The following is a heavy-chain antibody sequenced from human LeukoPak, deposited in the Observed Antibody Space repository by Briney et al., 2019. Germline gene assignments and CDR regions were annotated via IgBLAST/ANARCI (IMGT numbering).Heavy chain of an antibody. Sequence: ASVKVSCKASGYTFTSNYMHWVRQAPGQGLEWMGIINPSGGSTSYAQKFQGRVTMTRDTSTSTVYMELSSLRSEDTAVYYCARDSSGWAFDYWGQGTLVTVSS. V-gene: IGHV1-46*01. J-gene: IGHJ4*02. D-gene: IGHD6-19*01. CDR2: INPSGGST. CDR3: ARDSSGWAFDY. CDR1: GYTFTSNY.